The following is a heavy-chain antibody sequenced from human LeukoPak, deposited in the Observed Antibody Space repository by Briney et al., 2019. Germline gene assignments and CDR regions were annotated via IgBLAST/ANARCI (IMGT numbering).Heavy chain of an antibody. CDR1: GFTFDDYA. D-gene: IGHD6-19*01. CDR2: ISWNSGSI. CDR3: AKVKVAAVAGTSGYFDY. J-gene: IGHJ4*02. V-gene: IGHV3-9*01. Sequence: GGSLRLSCAASGFTFDDYAMHWVRQAPGKGLEWVSGISWNSGSIGYADSVKGRFTISRDNAKNSLYLQMNSLRAEDTALYYCAKVKVAAVAGTSGYFDYWGQGTLVIVSS.